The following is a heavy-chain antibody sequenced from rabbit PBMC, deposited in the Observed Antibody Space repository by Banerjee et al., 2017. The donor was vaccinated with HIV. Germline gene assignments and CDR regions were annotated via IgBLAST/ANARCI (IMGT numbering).Heavy chain of an antibody. CDR1: GFDFSNNA. J-gene: IGHJ4*01. D-gene: IGHD4-1*01. CDR2: IYTGDGNT. CDR3: AREELADVTFNL. Sequence: QQQLEESGGGLVQPGGTLTLTCKASGFDFSNNAMCWVRQAPGKGLELIACIYTGDGNTYYASWAKGRFTITRSTSLNTVDLKMTSLTAADTATYFCAREELADVTFNLWGPGTLVTVS. V-gene: IGHV1S47*01.